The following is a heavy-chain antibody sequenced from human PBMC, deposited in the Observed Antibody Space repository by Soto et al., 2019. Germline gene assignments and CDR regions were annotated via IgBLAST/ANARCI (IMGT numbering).Heavy chain of an antibody. CDR3: YASGSYLGDDY. CDR1: GFTFTKAW. V-gene: IGHV3-15*07. Sequence: EVQVVESGGGLVKPGGSLRLSCVASGFTFTKAWMNWIRQAPGKGLEWVGRIRSNTDGGTTEYAANGTGRFSRSRDDSENTVYLQMNCLKTEDTALYYCYASGSYLGDDYWGQGALVTVSS. CDR2: IRSNTDGGTT. D-gene: IGHD3-10*01. J-gene: IGHJ4*02.